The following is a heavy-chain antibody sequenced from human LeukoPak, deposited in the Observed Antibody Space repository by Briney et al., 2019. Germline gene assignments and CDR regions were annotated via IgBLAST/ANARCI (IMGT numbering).Heavy chain of an antibody. CDR2: ISGSGGST. V-gene: IGHV3-23*01. CDR3: AKLPDVLLWLGEYH. CDR1: GFTFSSYA. Sequence: GGSLRLSCAASGFTFSSYAMSWVRQAPGKGLEWVSAISGSGGSTYYADSVKGRFTISRDNSKNTLYLQMNSLRAEDTAVYYCAKLPDVLLWLGEYHWGQGTLVTVSS. J-gene: IGHJ5*02. D-gene: IGHD3-10*01.